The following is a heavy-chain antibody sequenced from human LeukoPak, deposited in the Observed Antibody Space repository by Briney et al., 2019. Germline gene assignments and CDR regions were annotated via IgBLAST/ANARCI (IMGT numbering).Heavy chain of an antibody. D-gene: IGHD1-26*01. CDR3: AKGRDVSYSAFDC. J-gene: IGHJ4*02. V-gene: IGHV3-23*01. Sequence: PGGSLRLSCAASGFTFSSYAMSWVRQAPGKGLEWVSAISGSGGSTYYADSVKGRFTISGDNSENTLYLQMNSLRAEDTAIYYCAKGRDVSYSAFDCWGQGTLVTVSS. CDR2: ISGSGGST. CDR1: GFTFSSYA.